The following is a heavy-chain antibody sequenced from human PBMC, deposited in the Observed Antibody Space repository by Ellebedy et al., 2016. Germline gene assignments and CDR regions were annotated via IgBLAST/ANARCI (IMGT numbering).Heavy chain of an antibody. CDR1: SGSFSDYF. CDR3: ARGVPLLYCSSTSCPLDY. D-gene: IGHD2-2*01. V-gene: IGHV4-34*01. Sequence: SETLSLTCAVHSGSFSDYFRSWIRQPPGKGLEWIGEINHSGDTNYNPSLKSRVIISVDTSKNQFSLKLTSVTAQDTAVYYCARGVPLLYCSSTSCPLDYWGQGTLVTVSS. CDR2: INHSGDT. J-gene: IGHJ4*02.